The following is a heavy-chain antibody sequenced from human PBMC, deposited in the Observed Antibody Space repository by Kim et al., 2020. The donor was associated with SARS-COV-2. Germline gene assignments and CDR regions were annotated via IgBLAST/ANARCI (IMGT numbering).Heavy chain of an antibody. V-gene: IGHV3-30*04. CDR3: ARDSSHTNCYGCGGMDV. CDR2: TSSDGSIK. Sequence: GGSLRLSCAASGFTLSTSAMHWVRQAPGKGLEWLAVTSSDGSIKNYADSVKGRFTISRDKSKNTLYLQMINLRPEDAAVYYCARDSSHTNCYGCGGMDVWGQGTTATVS. J-gene: IGHJ6*02. D-gene: IGHD3-10*01. CDR1: GFTLSTSA.